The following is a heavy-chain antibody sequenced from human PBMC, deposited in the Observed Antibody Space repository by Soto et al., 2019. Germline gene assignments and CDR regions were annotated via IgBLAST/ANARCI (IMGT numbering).Heavy chain of an antibody. CDR3: ARLNGIAVAGTDYYYGMDV. Sequence: PGESLKISCNGSGYSFTGYWICWVRQMPWKGLEWMGIIYPGDSDTRYSPSFQGQVTISADKSISTAYLQWSSLKASDTAMYYCARLNGIAVAGTDYYYGMDVWGQGTTVTVSS. CDR1: GYSFTGYW. D-gene: IGHD6-19*01. J-gene: IGHJ6*02. CDR2: IYPGDSDT. V-gene: IGHV5-51*01.